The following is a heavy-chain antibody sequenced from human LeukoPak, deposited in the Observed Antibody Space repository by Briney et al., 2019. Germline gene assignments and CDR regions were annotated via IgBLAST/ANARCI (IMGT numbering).Heavy chain of an antibody. Sequence: GGTLRLSCAASGFTFDDYAMHWVRQAPGKGLEWVSGISWSSGSIGYADSVKGRFTIARDNDKNSLYLQMNGLRAEDRALYYFAKTPSSSWYGDAFDIWGQGTMVTVSS. CDR3: AKTPSSSWYGDAFDI. CDR1: GFTFDDYA. CDR2: ISWSSGSI. D-gene: IGHD6-13*01. V-gene: IGHV3-9*01. J-gene: IGHJ3*02.